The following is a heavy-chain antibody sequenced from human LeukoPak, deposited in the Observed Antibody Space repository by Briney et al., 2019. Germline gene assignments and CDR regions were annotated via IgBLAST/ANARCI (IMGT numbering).Heavy chain of an antibody. D-gene: IGHD3-9*01. CDR2: INHSGST. Sequence: SETLSLTCAVYGGSFSGYYWSWIRQPPGKGLEWIGEINHSGSTNYNPSLKSRVTISVDTSKNQFSLKLSSVTAADTAVYYCARLGILTGPTYYCYYYMDVWGKGTTVTISS. CDR1: GGSFSGYY. J-gene: IGHJ6*03. CDR3: ARLGILTGPTYYCYYYMDV. V-gene: IGHV4-34*01.